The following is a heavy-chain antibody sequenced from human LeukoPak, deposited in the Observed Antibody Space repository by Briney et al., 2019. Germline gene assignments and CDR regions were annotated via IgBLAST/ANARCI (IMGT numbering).Heavy chain of an antibody. J-gene: IGHJ4*02. CDR3: AKGAYDYIEMGYFDS. V-gene: IGHV3-23*01. CDR1: GFTSTNYA. CDR2: LIGSSGST. D-gene: IGHD5-12*01. Sequence: LPGGSLRLSCAASGFTSTNYAMNWVRQAPGKGLEWVSVLIGSSGSTDYADSVKGRFTISRDKSKNTLFLQMNSLRAEDTAIYFCAKGAYDYIEMGYFDSWGQGTLVTVSS.